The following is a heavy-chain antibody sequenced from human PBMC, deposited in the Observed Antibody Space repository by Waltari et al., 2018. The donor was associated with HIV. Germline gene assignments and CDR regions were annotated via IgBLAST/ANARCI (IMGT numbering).Heavy chain of an antibody. CDR3: ARGGYCTGGVCYHWFDP. V-gene: IGHV4-34*01. J-gene: IGHJ5*02. CDR1: GGSFSGYY. Sequence: QVQLQQWGTGLLKPSETLSLTCAVYGGSFSGYYWSWIRQPPGKGLEWIGEINHSGSTNYNPSLKSRVTISVDTSKNQFSLKLSSVTAADTAVYYCARGGYCTGGVCYHWFDPWGQGTLVTVSS. CDR2: INHSGST. D-gene: IGHD2-8*02.